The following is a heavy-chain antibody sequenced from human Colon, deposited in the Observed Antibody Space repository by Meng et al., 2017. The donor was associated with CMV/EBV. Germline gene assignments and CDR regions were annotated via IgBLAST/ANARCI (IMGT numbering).Heavy chain of an antibody. CDR2: INPSGGST. J-gene: IGHJ4*02. Sequence: ASVKVSCMASGYTFTSYYMHWVRQAPGQGLEWMGIINPSGGSTSYEQKFQGRVTMTRDTSTSTVYMELSSLRSEDTAVYYCATADLLWTPLDYWGQGTLVTVSS. CDR1: GYTFTSYY. V-gene: IGHV1-46*01. CDR3: ATADLLWTPLDY. D-gene: IGHD3-10*01.